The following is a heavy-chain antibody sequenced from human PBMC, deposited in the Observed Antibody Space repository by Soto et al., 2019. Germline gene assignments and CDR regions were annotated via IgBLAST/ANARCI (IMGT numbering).Heavy chain of an antibody. Sequence: EVQLLESGGGVVQPGESLRLSCGASGFTFSTYGMAWVRLAPGRGLDYLSAISPSATSTYYSDSVKGRFTISRDNSKNTLYLQLSSVRAEDTAIYYCSKTRPRGGGYGDWYFDLWGRGTLFTVSS. CDR2: ISPSATST. J-gene: IGHJ2*01. D-gene: IGHD5-12*01. CDR1: GFTFSTYG. V-gene: IGHV3-23*01. CDR3: SKTRPRGGGYGDWYFDL.